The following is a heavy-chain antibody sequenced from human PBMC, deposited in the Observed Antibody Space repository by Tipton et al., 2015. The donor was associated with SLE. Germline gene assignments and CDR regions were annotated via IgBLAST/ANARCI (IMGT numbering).Heavy chain of an antibody. Sequence: SLRLSCAASGFTFSSYSMNWVRQAPGKGLEWVSYISSSSSTIYYADSVKGRFTISRDNAKNSLYLQMNSLRAEDTAVYYCARETRGYYYYMDVWGKGTTVTVSS. CDR2: ISSSSSTI. V-gene: IGHV3-48*04. D-gene: IGHD3-16*01. CDR3: ARETRGYYYYMDV. J-gene: IGHJ6*03. CDR1: GFTFSSYS.